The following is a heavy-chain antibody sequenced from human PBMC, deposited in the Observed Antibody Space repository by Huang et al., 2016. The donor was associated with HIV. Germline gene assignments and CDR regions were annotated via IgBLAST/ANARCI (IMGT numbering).Heavy chain of an antibody. J-gene: IGHJ4*02. V-gene: IGHV1-2*02. CDR1: GYTFTGYS. CDR2: INPNSGCT. Sequence: QVQLVQSGAEVKKPGASVKVSCKASGYTFTGYSMHWVRQAPGQGLEWMGWINPNSGCTNYAQKFQGRVTMTRDASISTSYMELSRLRSDDTAVYYCARGPYYYDSSGYYLFDYWGQGTLVTVSS. CDR3: ARGPYYYDSSGYYLFDY. D-gene: IGHD3-22*01.